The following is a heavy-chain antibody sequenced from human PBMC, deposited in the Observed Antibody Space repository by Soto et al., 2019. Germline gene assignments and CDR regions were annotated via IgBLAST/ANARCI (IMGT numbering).Heavy chain of an antibody. Sequence: QVQLVESGGGVVQPGRSLRLSCAASGFTFSSYAMHWVRQAPGKGLEWVAVISYDGSNKYYADSVKGRFTISRDNSKNTLYLQMNSLRAEDTAVYYCARVPYSRGGRRPFDYWGQGTLVTVSS. V-gene: IGHV3-30-3*01. CDR2: ISYDGSNK. CDR3: ARVPYSRGGRRPFDY. J-gene: IGHJ4*02. CDR1: GFTFSSYA. D-gene: IGHD6-19*01.